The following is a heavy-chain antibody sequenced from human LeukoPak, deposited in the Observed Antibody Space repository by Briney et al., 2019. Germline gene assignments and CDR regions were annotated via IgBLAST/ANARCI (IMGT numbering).Heavy chain of an antibody. J-gene: IGHJ4*02. D-gene: IGHD3-22*01. CDR2: INTVGNIV. V-gene: IGHV3-48*03. Sequence: GGSLRLSCTASGFTFSSYEMNWVRQAQGKGLEWVSFINTVGNIVYYADSVKGRFTISRDNAKNSLYLQMNSLRVEDTAVYYCARDTPSHYYDWDYYWGQGTLVTVSS. CDR3: ARDTPSHYYDWDYY. CDR1: GFTFSSYE.